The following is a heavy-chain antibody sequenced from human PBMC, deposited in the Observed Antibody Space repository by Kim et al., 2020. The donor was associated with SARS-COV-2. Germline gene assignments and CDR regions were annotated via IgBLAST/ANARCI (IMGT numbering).Heavy chain of an antibody. Sequence: GGSLRLSCAASGFTFSSYAMTWVRQAPGTGLEWVSGISGSGGSPYYEDSVKGRFTISRDNSKNTLYLQMNSLRAEDTAVDYCAKPIGNTYYDILTGYYPNWRRGTLLTVSS. D-gene: IGHD3-9*01. V-gene: IGHV3-23*01. CDR1: GFTFSSYA. J-gene: IGHJ1*01. CDR3: AKPIGNTYYDILTGYYPN. CDR2: ISGSGGSP.